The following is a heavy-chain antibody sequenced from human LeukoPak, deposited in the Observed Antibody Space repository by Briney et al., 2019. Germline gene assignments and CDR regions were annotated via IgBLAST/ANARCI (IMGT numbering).Heavy chain of an antibody. D-gene: IGHD5-24*01. J-gene: IGHJ4*02. CDR3: ARTFLSGDGYKVGYFDY. V-gene: IGHV3-11*03. CDR1: GFTFSDYY. CDR2: ISSGSSYT. Sequence: GGFLRLSCAASGFTFSDYYMSWIRQAPGKGLEWVSYISSGSSYTNNADSVKGRFTISRDNAKNSLYLQMNSLSAEDTAVYYCARTFLSGDGYKVGYFDYWGQGTLVTVSS.